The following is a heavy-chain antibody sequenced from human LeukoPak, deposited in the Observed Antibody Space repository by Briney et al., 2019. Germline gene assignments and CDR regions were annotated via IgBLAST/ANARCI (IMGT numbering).Heavy chain of an antibody. CDR3: ANDLYGDYDFDY. CDR1: GFTFSSHA. D-gene: IGHD4-17*01. Sequence: GGSLRLSCAASGFTFSSHAMNWVRQAPGKGLEWVSGISNSGGNTYYADSVKGRFTISRDNSKNTLYLQMNSLRAEDTAVYYCANDLYGDYDFDYWGQGTLVTVSS. V-gene: IGHV3-23*01. CDR2: ISNSGGNT. J-gene: IGHJ4*02.